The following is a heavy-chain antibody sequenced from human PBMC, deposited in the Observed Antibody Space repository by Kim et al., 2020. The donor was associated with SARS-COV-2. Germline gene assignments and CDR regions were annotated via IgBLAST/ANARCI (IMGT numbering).Heavy chain of an antibody. J-gene: IGHJ4*02. V-gene: IGHV4-34*01. D-gene: IGHD5-18*01. Sequence: SETLSLTCAVYGGSFSGYYWSWIRQPPGKGLEWIGEINHSGSTNYNPSLKSRVTISVDTSKNQFSLKLSSVTAADTAVYYCARCRQDTAMGTRTFDYWGQGTLVTVSS. CDR3: ARCRQDTAMGTRTFDY. CDR1: GGSFSGYY. CDR2: INHSGST.